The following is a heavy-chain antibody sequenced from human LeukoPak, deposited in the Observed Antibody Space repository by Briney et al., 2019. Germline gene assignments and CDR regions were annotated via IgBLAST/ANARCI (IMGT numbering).Heavy chain of an antibody. CDR1: GFTFSSYS. CDR3: ARDTYYYDSSGYYYAEYFQH. J-gene: IGHJ1*01. CDR2: ISSSSSYI. D-gene: IGHD3-22*01. Sequence: PGGSLRLSWAASGFTFSSYSMNWVRQAPGKGLEWVSSISSSSSYIYYADSVKGRFTISRDNAKNSLYLQMNSLRAEDTAVYYCARDTYYYDSSGYYYAEYFQHWGQGTLVTVAS. V-gene: IGHV3-21*01.